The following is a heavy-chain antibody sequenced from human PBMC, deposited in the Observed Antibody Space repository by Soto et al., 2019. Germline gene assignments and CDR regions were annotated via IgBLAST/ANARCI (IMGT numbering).Heavy chain of an antibody. CDR1: GFTFSSYA. V-gene: IGHV3-23*01. J-gene: IGHJ4*02. D-gene: IGHD3-10*01. CDR3: AIPPVLLFDY. Sequence: EVQLLESGGGLVQPGGSLRLSCAASGFTFSSYAMSWVRQAPGKGLEWVSAISGSGGSTYYADSVKGRFTISRDNSKNTLYLQIHSLSPHDTAVYYSAIPPVLLFDYWGQGTLLPLSS. CDR2: ISGSGGST.